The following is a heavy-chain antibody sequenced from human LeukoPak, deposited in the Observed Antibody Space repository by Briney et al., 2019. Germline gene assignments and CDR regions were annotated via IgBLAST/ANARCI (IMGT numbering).Heavy chain of an antibody. CDR1: GFPFSSYS. V-gene: IGHV3-21*01. J-gene: IGHJ4*02. Sequence: GGSLRLSCAASGFPFSSYSMNWVRQAPGKGLEWVSSISSSSSYIYYADSVKGRFTISRDNAKNSLYLQMNSLRAEDTAVYYCARDPGYYYDSSGFDYWGQGTLVTVSS. CDR2: ISSSSSYI. D-gene: IGHD3-22*01. CDR3: ARDPGYYYDSSGFDY.